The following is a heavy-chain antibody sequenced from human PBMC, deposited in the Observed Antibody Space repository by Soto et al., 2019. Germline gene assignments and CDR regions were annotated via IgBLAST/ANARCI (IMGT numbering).Heavy chain of an antibody. J-gene: IGHJ3*02. CDR2: ISSSSSYI. CDR1: GFTFSSYS. Sequence: GGSLRLSCAASGFTFSSYSMNWVRQAPGKGLEWVSSISSSSSYIYYADSVKGRFTISRDNAKNSLYLQMNSLRAEDTAVYYCARDYAEGDPSSSDAFDICGQGTMVTVSS. CDR3: ARDYAEGDPSSSDAFDI. V-gene: IGHV3-21*01. D-gene: IGHD3-16*01.